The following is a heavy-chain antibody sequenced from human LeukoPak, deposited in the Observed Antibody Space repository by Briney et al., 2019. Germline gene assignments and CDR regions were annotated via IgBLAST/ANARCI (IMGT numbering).Heavy chain of an antibody. D-gene: IGHD2/OR15-2a*01. CDR2: INHSGST. CDR1: GGSFSGYY. CDR3: ARSTVLYGMDV. J-gene: IGHJ6*02. Sequence: PSETLSLTCAVYGGSFSGYYWSWIRQPPGKGLEWIGEINHSGSTNYNPSLKSRVTISVDTSKNQFSLKLSSVTAADTAVYYCARSTVLYGMDVWGQGTTVTVSS. V-gene: IGHV4-34*01.